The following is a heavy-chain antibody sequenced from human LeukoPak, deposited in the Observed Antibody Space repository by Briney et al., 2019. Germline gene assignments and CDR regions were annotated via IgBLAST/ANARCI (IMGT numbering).Heavy chain of an antibody. CDR2: ITTGGSSI. Sequence: GGSLRLSCAASGFTFDDYAMHWVRQAPGKGLQCISHITTGGSSIFYADSVKGRFTLSRDNAKNSLYLQMNSLRAEDAAVYYCARVRYDSGWYDYWGQGAQVIVSS. CDR3: ARVRYDSGWYDY. CDR1: GFTFDDYA. J-gene: IGHJ4*02. V-gene: IGHV3-48*03. D-gene: IGHD6-19*01.